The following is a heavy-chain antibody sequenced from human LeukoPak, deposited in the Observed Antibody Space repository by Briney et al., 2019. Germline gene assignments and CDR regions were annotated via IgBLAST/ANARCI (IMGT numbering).Heavy chain of an antibody. J-gene: IGHJ4*02. D-gene: IGHD1-26*01. Sequence: ASVKVSCKASGYIFSSYGISWVRQAPGQGLEWMGWITAYNGNTDYAQRLQGRVTTTIDTSTSTAYLELRSLRSDDTAVYFCARVFFGVGATVPFDYWGQGTLVTVSS. CDR1: GYIFSSYG. CDR3: ARVFFGVGATVPFDY. CDR2: ITAYNGNT. V-gene: IGHV1-18*01.